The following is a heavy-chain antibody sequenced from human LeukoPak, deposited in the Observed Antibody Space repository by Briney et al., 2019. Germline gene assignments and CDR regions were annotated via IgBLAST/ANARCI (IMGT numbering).Heavy chain of an antibody. J-gene: IGHJ6*02. V-gene: IGHV3-30*18. CDR1: GFTFSSYG. CDR2: ISYDGSNK. Sequence: GGSLRLSCAASGFTFSSYGMHWVRQAPGKGLEWVAVISYDGSNKYYADSVKGRFTISRDNSKNTLYLQMNSLRAEDTAVYYCAKVKDGYNFRPIRYYYYGMDVWGQGTTVTVSS. CDR3: AKVKDGYNFRPIRYYYYGMDV. D-gene: IGHD5-24*01.